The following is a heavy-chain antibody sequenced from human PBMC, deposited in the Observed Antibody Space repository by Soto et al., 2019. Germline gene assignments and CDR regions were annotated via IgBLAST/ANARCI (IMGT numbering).Heavy chain of an antibody. CDR3: ARELRDYVWGSYRYYGMDV. V-gene: IGHV3-7*03. CDR1: GFTFSSYW. Sequence: GGSLRLSCAASGFTFSSYWMSWVRQAPGKGLEWVANIKQDGSEKYCVDSVKGRFTISRDNAKNSLYLQMNSLRAEDTAVYYCARELRDYVWGSYRYYGMDVWGQGTTVTVSS. J-gene: IGHJ6*02. D-gene: IGHD3-16*02. CDR2: IKQDGSEK.